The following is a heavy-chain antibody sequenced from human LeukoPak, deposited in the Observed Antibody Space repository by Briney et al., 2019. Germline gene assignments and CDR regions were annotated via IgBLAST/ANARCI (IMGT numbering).Heavy chain of an antibody. CDR1: GYSISSGYY. CDR3: ARGSGTEVDH. CDR2: IYHSGST. V-gene: IGHV4-38-2*01. Sequence: PSETLSLTCAVSGYSISSGYYWGWIRQPPGKGLEWIGSIYHSGSTYYNPSLKSRVAISVDTSKNQFSLKLSSVTAANTAVYYCARGSGTEVDHWGQGTLVTVSS. J-gene: IGHJ4*02. D-gene: IGHD1-14*01.